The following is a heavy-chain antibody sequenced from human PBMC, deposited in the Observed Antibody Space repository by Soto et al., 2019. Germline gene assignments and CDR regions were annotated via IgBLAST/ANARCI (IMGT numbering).Heavy chain of an antibody. J-gene: IGHJ4*02. CDR1: GGSFSGYY. V-gene: IGHV4-34*01. D-gene: IGHD6-19*01. CDR3: ARGRFPSVAGRGPLGY. Sequence: PSETLSLTCAVYGGSFSGYYWSWIRQPPGKGLEWIGEINHSGSTNYNPSLKSRVTISVDTSKNQFSLKLSSVTAADTAVYYCARGRFPSVAGRGPLGYLGQGTLVTVSS. CDR2: INHSGST.